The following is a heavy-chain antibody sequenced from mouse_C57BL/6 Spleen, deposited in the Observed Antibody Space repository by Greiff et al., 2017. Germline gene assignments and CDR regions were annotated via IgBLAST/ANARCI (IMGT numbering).Heavy chain of an antibody. CDR3: GRAYYYGGEGYYYARDY. Sequence: EVKVVESGGGLVQPKGSLKLSCAASGFTFNTYAMHWVRQAPGKGLEWVARIRSKSSNYATYYADSVKDRFTISRDDSHSMLYLQMNNLKTEDTAMYYGGRAYYYGGEGYYYARDYWGQGTSGTVSS. CDR2: IRSKSSNYAT. D-gene: IGHD1-1*01. CDR1: GFTFNTYA. V-gene: IGHV10-3*01. J-gene: IGHJ4*01.